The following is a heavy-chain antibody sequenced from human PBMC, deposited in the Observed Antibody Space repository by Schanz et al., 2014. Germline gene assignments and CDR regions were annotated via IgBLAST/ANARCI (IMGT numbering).Heavy chain of an antibody. J-gene: IGHJ4*02. Sequence: EVQLLESGGGLVQPGGSLSLSCAASGFTFSSYAMSWVRQAPGKGLEWVSAISGSGGSTYYADSVKGRFTISRDDAKNSVFLQMNSLRAEDTAVYYCVRDSFFAFDYWGQGTLVTVSS. V-gene: IGHV3-23*01. D-gene: IGHD3-3*01. CDR2: ISGSGGST. CDR3: VRDSFFAFDY. CDR1: GFTFSSYA.